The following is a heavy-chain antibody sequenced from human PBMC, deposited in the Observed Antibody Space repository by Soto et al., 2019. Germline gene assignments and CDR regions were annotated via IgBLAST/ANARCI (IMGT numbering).Heavy chain of an antibody. Sequence: QIQLVESGGGVVQPGRSLRLSCTASGFTFNSYGFNWVRQAPGKGLEWVAVIWYDGNTKYYADSVKGRFTISRDNLRSTVYLQMNSLTAEDTAVYYCARPLVAPVAGPYYYGMDVWGQGTMVTVSS. V-gene: IGHV3-33*01. CDR3: ARPLVAPVAGPYYYGMDV. J-gene: IGHJ6*02. CDR1: GFTFNSYG. D-gene: IGHD6-19*01. CDR2: IWYDGNTK.